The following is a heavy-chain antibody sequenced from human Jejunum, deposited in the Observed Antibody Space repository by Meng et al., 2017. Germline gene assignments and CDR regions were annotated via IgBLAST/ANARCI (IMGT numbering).Heavy chain of an antibody. D-gene: IGHD1-26*01. J-gene: IGHJ4*02. Sequence: EGAGPGLLKPSGTLSLTFAVSGGSISTSDWWSWVRQPPGKGLEWIGEIHHSGSTNYNPSLKSRVTISVDKSKNQFSLKLNSVTAADTAVYYCAREWSGSYRHFDYWGQGTLVTVSS. CDR3: AREWSGSYRHFDY. V-gene: IGHV4-4*02. CDR1: GGSISTSDW. CDR2: IHHSGST.